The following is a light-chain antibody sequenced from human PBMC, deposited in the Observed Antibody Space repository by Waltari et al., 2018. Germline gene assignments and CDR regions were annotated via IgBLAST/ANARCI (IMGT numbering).Light chain of an antibody. CDR3: QVWDSTSDPL. CDR1: KIGTQS. J-gene: IGLJ2*01. CDR2: DEN. Sequence: SYVVTQPPSVSVAPGQTARITCAGDKIGTQSVHWYQQKPGQAPVLVMYDENDRPSGIPERFSGSRSGNTATLTIRRVEAGDEADYYSQVWDSTSDPLFGVGTKLTVL. V-gene: IGLV3-21*02.